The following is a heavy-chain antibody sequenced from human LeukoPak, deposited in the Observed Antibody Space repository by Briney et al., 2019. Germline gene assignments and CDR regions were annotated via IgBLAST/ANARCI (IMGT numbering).Heavy chain of an antibody. D-gene: IGHD6-13*01. V-gene: IGHV3-30*02. CDR2: IRFDGSNK. Sequence: GGSLRLSCAASGFTFSGYGMHWVRQAPGKGLEWVAFIRFDGSNKYYADSVKGRFTISRDNSKNTLYLQMNSLRAEDTAVYYCAKASGSSSWYADYWGQGTLVTVSS. CDR1: GFTFSGYG. J-gene: IGHJ4*02. CDR3: AKASGSSSWYADY.